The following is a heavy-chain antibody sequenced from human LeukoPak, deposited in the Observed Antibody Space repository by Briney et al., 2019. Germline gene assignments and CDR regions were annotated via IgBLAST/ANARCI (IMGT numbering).Heavy chain of an antibody. CDR3: AGMTGYYDGSGYYYSDY. J-gene: IGHJ4*02. D-gene: IGHD3-22*01. Sequence: GGSLRLSCAASGFTFSSYEMNWVRQAPGKGLEWVSYISSSGSTIYYADSVKGRFTISRDNAKNSLYLQMNSLRAEDTAVYYCAGMTGYYDGSGYYYSDYWGQGTLVTVSS. CDR2: ISSSGSTI. CDR1: GFTFSSYE. V-gene: IGHV3-48*03.